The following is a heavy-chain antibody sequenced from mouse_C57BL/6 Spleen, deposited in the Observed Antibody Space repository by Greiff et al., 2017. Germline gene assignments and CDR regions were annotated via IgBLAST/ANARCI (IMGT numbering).Heavy chain of an antibody. J-gene: IGHJ1*03. CDR1: GYTFTEYT. Sequence: QVQLQQSGAELVKPGASVKLSCKASGYTFTEYTIHWVKQRSGQGLEWIGWFYPGSGSIKYNEKFKDKATLTEDKSSSTVYMALSRLTSADSAVYFCARHLITTVVGDCWYVDVWGTGTTVTVSS. CDR3: ARHLITTVVGDCWYVDV. V-gene: IGHV1-62-2*01. CDR2: FYPGSGSI. D-gene: IGHD1-1*01.